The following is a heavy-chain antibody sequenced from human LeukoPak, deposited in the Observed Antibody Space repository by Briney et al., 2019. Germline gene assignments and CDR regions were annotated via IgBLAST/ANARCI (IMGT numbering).Heavy chain of an antibody. J-gene: IGHJ4*02. V-gene: IGHV3-30-3*01. Sequence: GGSLRLSCAASGFTFSNYAMHWVRQAPGKGLEWVTFMSYDGSNKHYADSVQGRFTISRDNSKNTLYLQMNSLRPEDTAVYYCARARFGYNRGPFDYWGQGILVTVSS. CDR1: GFTFSNYA. D-gene: IGHD5-24*01. CDR3: ARARFGYNRGPFDY. CDR2: MSYDGSNK.